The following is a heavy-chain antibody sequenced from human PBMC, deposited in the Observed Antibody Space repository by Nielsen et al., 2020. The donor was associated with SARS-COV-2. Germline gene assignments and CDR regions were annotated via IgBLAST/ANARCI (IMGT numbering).Heavy chain of an antibody. Sequence: SGPTLVKPTQTLTLTCTFSGFSLSTSGMCVSWLRPPPGKALEWLARIDWDDDKYYSTSLKTRLTISKDTSKNQVVLTMTNMDPVDTATYYCARDIVVGPAATPYYYMDVWGKGTTVTVSS. J-gene: IGHJ6*03. D-gene: IGHD2-2*01. CDR2: IDWDDDK. V-gene: IGHV2-70*11. CDR3: ARDIVVGPAATPYYYMDV. CDR1: GFSLSTSGMC.